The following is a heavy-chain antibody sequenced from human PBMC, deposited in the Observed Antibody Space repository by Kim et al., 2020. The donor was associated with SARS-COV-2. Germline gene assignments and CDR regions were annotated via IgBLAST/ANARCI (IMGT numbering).Heavy chain of an antibody. Sequence: TNYHPSLKSRVTLSVDTSKNQFSLKLSSVTAADTAVYYCARLEGATGFDYWGQGTLVTVSS. V-gene: IGHV4-59*01. CDR2: T. CDR3: ARLEGATGFDY. J-gene: IGHJ4*02. D-gene: IGHD1-26*01.